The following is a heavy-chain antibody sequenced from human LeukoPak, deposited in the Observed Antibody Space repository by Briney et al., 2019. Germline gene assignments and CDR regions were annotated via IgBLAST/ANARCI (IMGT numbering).Heavy chain of an antibody. CDR2: IYYSGST. CDR1: GGSISSYY. Sequence: SVTLSLTCTVSGGSISSYYWSWLRQPPGKGLEWLGYIYYSGSTNYNPSLKSRVTISVDTSKNQFSLKLSSVTAADTAVYYCAQYYYDSSGAFDIWGQGTMVTVSS. CDR3: AQYYYDSSGAFDI. D-gene: IGHD3-22*01. J-gene: IGHJ3*02. V-gene: IGHV4-59*08.